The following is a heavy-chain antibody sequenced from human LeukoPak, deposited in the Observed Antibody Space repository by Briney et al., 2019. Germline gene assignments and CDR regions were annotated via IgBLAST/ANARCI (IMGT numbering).Heavy chain of an antibody. D-gene: IGHD2-2*01. CDR2: IYYSGST. CDR3: ARYQLPDY. J-gene: IGHJ4*02. Sequence: PSETLSLTCTVSGASMTGYYWTRIRQPPGKGLERIGYIYYSGSTSYNPSLKSRVTISLDTSKNQFSLKMTSVTAADTAVYYCARYQLPDYWGPGTLVTVSS. V-gene: IGHV4-59*01. CDR1: GASMTGYY.